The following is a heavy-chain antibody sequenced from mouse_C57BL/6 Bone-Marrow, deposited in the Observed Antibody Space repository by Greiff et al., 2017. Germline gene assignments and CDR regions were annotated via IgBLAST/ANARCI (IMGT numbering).Heavy chain of an antibody. CDR2: IYPRSGNT. V-gene: IGHV1-81*01. J-gene: IGHJ2*01. CDR1: GYTFTSYG. D-gene: IGHD1-1*01. Sequence: QVQLQQSGAELARPGASVKLSCKASGYTFTSYGLSWVKQRTGQGLEWIGEIYPRSGNTYYNEKFKGKATLTADKSSSTAYMELRSLTSEDSAVYFCARRALYYGSSYYFDYWGQGTTLTVSS. CDR3: ARRALYYGSSYYFDY.